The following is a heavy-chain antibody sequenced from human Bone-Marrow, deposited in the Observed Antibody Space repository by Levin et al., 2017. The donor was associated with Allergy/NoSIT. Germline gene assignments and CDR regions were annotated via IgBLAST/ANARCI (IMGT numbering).Heavy chain of an antibody. CDR2: INHSGST. V-gene: IGHV4-34*01. J-gene: IGHJ6*03. CDR1: GGSFSGYY. D-gene: IGHD2-2*01. CDR3: ARGACSTSCSHVNMDV. Sequence: GSLRLSCAVYGGSFSGYYWSWIRQPPGKGLEWIGEINHSGSTNYNPSLKSRVTISVDTSKNQFSLKLSSVTAADTAVYYCARGACSTSCSHVNMDVWGKGTTVTVSS.